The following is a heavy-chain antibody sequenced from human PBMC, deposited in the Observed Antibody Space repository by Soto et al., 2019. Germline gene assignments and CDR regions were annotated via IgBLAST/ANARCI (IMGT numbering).Heavy chain of an antibody. V-gene: IGHV3-23*01. CDR2: ISGSGGST. D-gene: IGHD6-19*01. Sequence: EVQLLESGGGLVQPGGSLRLSCAASGFTFSSYAMSWVRQAPGKGLEWVSAISGSGGSTYYADSVKGRLTISRDKSKNTLYLQMNSLRAEDTAVYYCAKDWGIAVAGTFNWFDPWGQGTLVTVSS. CDR1: GFTFSSYA. J-gene: IGHJ5*02. CDR3: AKDWGIAVAGTFNWFDP.